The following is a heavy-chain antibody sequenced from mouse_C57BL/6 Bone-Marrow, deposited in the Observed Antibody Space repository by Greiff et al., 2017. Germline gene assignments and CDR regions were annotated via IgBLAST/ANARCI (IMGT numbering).Heavy chain of an antibody. CDR3: ANGLWDWGYFDY. V-gene: IGHV1-22*01. D-gene: IGHD4-1*01. J-gene: IGHJ2*01. CDR2: INPNNGGT. Sequence: VQLQQSGPELVKPGASVKMSCKASGYTFTDYNMHWVKQSHGKSLEWIGYINPNNGGTSYNQKFKGKATLTVNKSSSTAYMELRSLTSEDSAVYYCANGLWDWGYFDYWGQGTTLTVSS. CDR1: GYTFTDYN.